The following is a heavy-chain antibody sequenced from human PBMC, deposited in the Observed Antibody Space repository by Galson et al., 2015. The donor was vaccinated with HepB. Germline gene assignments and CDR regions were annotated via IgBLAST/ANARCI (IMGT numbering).Heavy chain of an antibody. V-gene: IGHV4-59*01. D-gene: IGHD3-10*01. CDR3: ARERRGFGELLYADAFDI. Sequence: LSLTCTVSGGSISSYYWSWIRQPPGKGLEWIGYIYYKGSPNYNPSLKSPVTISVDTSKNQFSLKLSSVTAADTAVYYCARERRGFGELLYADAFDIWGQGTMVSVSS. CDR1: GGSISSYY. CDR2: IYYKGSP. J-gene: IGHJ3*02.